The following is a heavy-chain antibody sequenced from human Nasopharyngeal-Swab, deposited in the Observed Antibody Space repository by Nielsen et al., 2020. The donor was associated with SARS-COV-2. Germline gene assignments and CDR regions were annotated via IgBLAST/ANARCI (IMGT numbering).Heavy chain of an antibody. V-gene: IGHV3-11*01. Sequence: GESLKISCAASGFTFCDYYMSWIRTAPGKGVEWVSYISSSGSTIYYADSVKGRFTISRDNAKNSLYLQMNSLRAEDTAVYYCARDRDSSGYYLGNWFDPWGQGTLVTVSS. CDR2: ISSSGSTI. CDR1: GFTFCDYY. D-gene: IGHD3-22*01. CDR3: ARDRDSSGYYLGNWFDP. J-gene: IGHJ5*02.